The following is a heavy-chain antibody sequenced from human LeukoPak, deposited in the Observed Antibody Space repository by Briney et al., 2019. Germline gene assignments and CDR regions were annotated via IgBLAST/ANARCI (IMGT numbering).Heavy chain of an antibody. J-gene: IGHJ4*02. V-gene: IGHV4-39*07. CDR2: IYYSGST. Sequence: SETLSLTCTVAGGSISSSSYYWGWIRQPPGKGPEWIGSIYYSGSTYYNPSLKSRVTISVDTSKNQFSLKLSSVTAADTAVYYCARARPYYFDYSGQGTLVTVSS. CDR1: GGSISSSSYY. CDR3: ARARPYYFDY.